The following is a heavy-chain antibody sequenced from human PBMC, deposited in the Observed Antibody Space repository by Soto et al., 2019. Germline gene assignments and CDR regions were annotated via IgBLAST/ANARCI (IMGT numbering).Heavy chain of an antibody. Sequence: EVQLLESGGGLVQPGVSLRRSCAASGFTFGSYAMTWVRQAPGKGLEWVSAISGSGGGTYYADSVKGRFTISRDNSKNTLYLQLNSLRAEDTAVYYCAKDAGYCSGGNCYSYHDAFDIWGQGTLVTVSS. CDR1: GFTFGSYA. CDR2: ISGSGGGT. J-gene: IGHJ3*02. CDR3: AKDAGYCSGGNCYSYHDAFDI. V-gene: IGHV3-23*01. D-gene: IGHD2-15*01.